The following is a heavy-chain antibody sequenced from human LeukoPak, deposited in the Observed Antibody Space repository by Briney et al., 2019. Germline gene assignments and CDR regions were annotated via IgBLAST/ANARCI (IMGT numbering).Heavy chain of an antibody. CDR2: IYYSGST. Sequence: PSETLSLTCTVSGGSISSGDYYWSWIRQPPGKGLEWIGYIYYSGSTYYNPSLKSRVTISVDTSKNQFSLKLGSVTAADTAVYYCASSCSTSCYNFDYWGQGTLVTVSS. CDR3: ASSCSTSCYNFDY. D-gene: IGHD2-2*02. V-gene: IGHV4-30-4*08. CDR1: GGSISSGDYY. J-gene: IGHJ4*02.